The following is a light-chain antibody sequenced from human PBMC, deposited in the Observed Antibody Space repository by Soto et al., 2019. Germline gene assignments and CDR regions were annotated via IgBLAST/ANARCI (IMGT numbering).Light chain of an antibody. Sequence: DIQMTQSPSSLSASVGDRVTITCRASQSISNYLNWYQQKPGKAPKLLIYDASTLQSGVPSRLSGSGSGTELTLSISSLQPEDFATYYCQQSYITPYTFGQGTKLEIK. CDR2: DAS. V-gene: IGKV1-39*01. CDR1: QSISNY. CDR3: QQSYITPYT. J-gene: IGKJ2*01.